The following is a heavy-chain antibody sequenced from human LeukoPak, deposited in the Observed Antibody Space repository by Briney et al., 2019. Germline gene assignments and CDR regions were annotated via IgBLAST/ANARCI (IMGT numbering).Heavy chain of an antibody. J-gene: IGHJ4*02. CDR2: ISGSGGST. D-gene: IGHD3-22*01. V-gene: IGHV3-23*01. Sequence: GGSLRLSCAASGFTFSSYAMSWVRQAPGKGLEWVSAISGSGGSTYYADSVKGRFTISRDNSKNTLYLQMNSLRAEDTAVYYCARVGSRSSGYYYLYSEYYFDYWGQGTLVTVSS. CDR1: GFTFSSYA. CDR3: ARVGSRSSGYYYLYSEYYFDY.